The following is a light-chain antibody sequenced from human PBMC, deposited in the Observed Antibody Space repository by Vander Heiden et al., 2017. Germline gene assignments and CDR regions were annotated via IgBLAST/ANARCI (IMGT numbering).Light chain of an antibody. CDR3: QQDDSTPGT. CDR1: QSVLYSSNNKNY. Sequence: DIVMTQSPDSLAVSLGERATINCKSSQSVLYSSNNKNYLAWYQQKPGQPPKLLIYWASTRESGVPDRFSGSGSRTDFTLTISSLQAEDVAVYYCQQDDSTPGTFGQGTKVEIK. V-gene: IGKV4-1*01. J-gene: IGKJ1*01. CDR2: WAS.